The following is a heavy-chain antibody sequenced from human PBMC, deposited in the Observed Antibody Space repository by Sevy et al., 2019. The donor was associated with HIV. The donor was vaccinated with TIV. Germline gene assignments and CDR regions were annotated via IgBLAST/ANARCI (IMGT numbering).Heavy chain of an antibody. CDR1: GYTFVTYG. V-gene: IGHV1-18*01. CDR2: ISGNDGST. CDR3: VRDANYDSVSSGYPFDD. Sequence: ASVKVSCKTSGYTFVTYGISWVRQVPGQGPQWMGWISGNDGSTREAQIFQDRVTMTTDRTTSTAYMEVRRLRSDDTAVYYCVRDANYDSVSSGYPFDDWGQGTLVTVSS. D-gene: IGHD3-22*01. J-gene: IGHJ4*02.